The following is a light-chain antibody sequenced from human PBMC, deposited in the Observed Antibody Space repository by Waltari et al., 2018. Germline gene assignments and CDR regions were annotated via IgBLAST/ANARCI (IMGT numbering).Light chain of an antibody. Sequence: EIVLTQSPDTLSVSPGERATRSCRTSQTVSNHIAWYQQKPGQAPRLLIYGISNRATGIPDRFSGSESGTDFTLTISRLEPEDFAVYYCQQYVRSPITFGQGTRLEIK. CDR3: QQYVRSPIT. J-gene: IGKJ5*01. CDR2: GIS. CDR1: QTVSNH. V-gene: IGKV3-20*01.